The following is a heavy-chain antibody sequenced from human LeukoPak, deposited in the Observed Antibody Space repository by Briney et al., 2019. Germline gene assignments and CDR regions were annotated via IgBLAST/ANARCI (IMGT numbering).Heavy chain of an antibody. Sequence: VSVKVSCKASGYTFTSYGISWVRQAPGQGLEWMGWISAYNGNTNYAQKLQGRVTMTTDTSTSTAYMELRSLRSDDTAVYYCARLLAYYYDSSGYGHFDYWGQGTLVTVSS. CDR3: ARLLAYYYDSSGYGHFDY. D-gene: IGHD3-22*01. CDR1: GYTFTSYG. J-gene: IGHJ4*02. V-gene: IGHV1-18*01. CDR2: ISAYNGNT.